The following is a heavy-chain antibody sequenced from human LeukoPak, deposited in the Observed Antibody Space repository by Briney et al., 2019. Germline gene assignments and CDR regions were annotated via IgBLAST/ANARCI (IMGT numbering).Heavy chain of an antibody. CDR2: INHSGST. Sequence: SETLSLTCAVYAGSFSGYYWSWIRQPPGKGLEWSGEINHSGSTNYNPSLKSRVTISVDTSKKQFSLKLSSVTAADTAVYYCARGRPARPNDAFDIWGQGTMVTVSS. J-gene: IGHJ3*02. CDR1: AGSFSGYY. V-gene: IGHV4-34*01. D-gene: IGHD6-6*01. CDR3: ARGRPARPNDAFDI.